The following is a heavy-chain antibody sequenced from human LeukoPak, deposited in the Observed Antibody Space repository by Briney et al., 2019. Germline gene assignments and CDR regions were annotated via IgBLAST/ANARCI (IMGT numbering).Heavy chain of an antibody. CDR1: GFKFSSYG. D-gene: IGHD2-21*01. Sequence: GGSLRLACAASGFKFSSYGMHWVRRAPGKGLEWVALISNDGSQKYSADSVKGRFTISRDNSKNMVYLQMNRLRAEDTAVYYCAKVHLYSFTPPLDYWGQGTLVTASS. V-gene: IGHV3-30*18. CDR3: AKVHLYSFTPPLDY. CDR2: ISNDGSQK. J-gene: IGHJ4*02.